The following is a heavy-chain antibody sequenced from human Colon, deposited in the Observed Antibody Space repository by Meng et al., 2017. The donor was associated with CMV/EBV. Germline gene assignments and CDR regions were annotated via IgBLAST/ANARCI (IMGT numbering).Heavy chain of an antibody. V-gene: IGHV3-23*01. J-gene: IGHJ4*02. Sequence: LGSGGGLVQPGGSLRLSCAASGFTFSSYAMSWVRQAPGKGLEWVSAIRGSETFYVDSVKGRFTISRDNSKNMVYLQMKTLRDEDTAVYYCAKGFYWGQGTLVTVSS. CDR2: IRGSET. CDR3: AKGFY. CDR1: GFTFSSYA.